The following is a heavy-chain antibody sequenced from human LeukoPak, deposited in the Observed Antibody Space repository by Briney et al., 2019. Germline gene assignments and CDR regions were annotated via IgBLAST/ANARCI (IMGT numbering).Heavy chain of an antibody. CDR2: INPNSGGT. CDR1: GYTFTGYY. Sequence: ASVKVSCKASGYTFTGYYMHWVRQAPGQGLEWMGRINPNSGGTNYAQKFQGRVTMTRDTSISTAYMELSRLRSDDTAVYYCAGSPYYDILTGYYPIEWSDPWGQGTLVTVSS. J-gene: IGHJ5*02. CDR3: AGSPYYDILTGYYPIEWSDP. D-gene: IGHD3-9*01. V-gene: IGHV1-2*06.